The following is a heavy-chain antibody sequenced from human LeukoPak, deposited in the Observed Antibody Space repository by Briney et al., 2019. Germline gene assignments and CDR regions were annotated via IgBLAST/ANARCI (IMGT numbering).Heavy chain of an antibody. CDR1: GLTFSDYY. D-gene: IGHD2-2*01. V-gene: IGHV3-30*02. Sequence: GGSLRLSCEASGLTFSDYYMSWIRQAPGKGLEWVAFIRYDGSNKYYADSVKGRFTISRDNSKNTLYLQMNSLRAEDTAVYYCATPDRIVVVPAATGGYWGQGTLVTVSS. CDR3: ATPDRIVVVPAATGGY. J-gene: IGHJ4*02. CDR2: IRYDGSNK.